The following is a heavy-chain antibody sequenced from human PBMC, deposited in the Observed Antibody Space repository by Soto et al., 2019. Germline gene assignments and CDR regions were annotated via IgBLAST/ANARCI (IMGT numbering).Heavy chain of an antibody. CDR3: AREDELWFGELDY. J-gene: IGHJ4*02. D-gene: IGHD3-10*01. Sequence: QVQLVESGGGVVQPGRSLRLSCAASGFTFSSYGMHWVRQAPGKGLEWVAVIWYDGSNKYYADSVKGRFTISRDNSKNTLYLQMNSLRAEDTAVYYCAREDELWFGELDYRGQGTLVTVSS. V-gene: IGHV3-33*01. CDR1: GFTFSSYG. CDR2: IWYDGSNK.